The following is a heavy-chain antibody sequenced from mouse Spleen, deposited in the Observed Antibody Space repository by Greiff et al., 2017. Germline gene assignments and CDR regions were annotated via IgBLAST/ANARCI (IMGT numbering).Heavy chain of an antibody. J-gene: IGHJ4*01. D-gene: IGHD2-1*01. CDR2: IDPETGGT. Sequence: QVQLKESGAELVRPGASVTLSCKASGYTFTDYEMHWVKQTPVHGLEWIGAIDPETGGTAYNQKFKGKATLTADKSSSTAYMELRSLTSEDSAVYYCTRCSYGNYAMDYWGQGTSVTVSS. CDR3: TRCSYGNYAMDY. V-gene: IGHV1-15*01. CDR1: GYTFTDYE.